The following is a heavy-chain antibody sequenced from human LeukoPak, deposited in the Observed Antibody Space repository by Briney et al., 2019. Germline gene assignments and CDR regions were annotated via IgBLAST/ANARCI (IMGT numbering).Heavy chain of an antibody. Sequence: SVKVSCKASGGTFSSYTISWVRQAPGQGLEWMGRIIPILGIANYAQKFQGRVTITADKSTSTAHMELSSLRSEDTAVYYCARDGVPAATTDSLFYYYYYYMDVWGKGTTVTVSS. V-gene: IGHV1-69*04. J-gene: IGHJ6*03. CDR2: IIPILGIA. CDR1: GGTFSSYT. CDR3: ARDGVPAATTDSLFYYYYYYMDV. D-gene: IGHD2-2*01.